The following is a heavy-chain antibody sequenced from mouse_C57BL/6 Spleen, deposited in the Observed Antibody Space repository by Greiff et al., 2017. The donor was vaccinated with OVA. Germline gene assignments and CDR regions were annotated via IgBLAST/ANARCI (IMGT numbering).Heavy chain of an antibody. CDR1: GYTFTDYE. CDR3: TREGVLRYAMDY. J-gene: IGHJ4*01. CDR2: IDPETGGT. V-gene: IGHV1-15*01. D-gene: IGHD1-1*01. Sequence: QVQLQQSGAELVRPGASVTLSCKASGYTFTDYEMHWVKQTPVHGLEWIGAIDPETGGTAYNQKFKGKAILTAAKSSSTAYMELRSLTSEDSAVYDCTREGVLRYAMDYWGQGTSVTVAS.